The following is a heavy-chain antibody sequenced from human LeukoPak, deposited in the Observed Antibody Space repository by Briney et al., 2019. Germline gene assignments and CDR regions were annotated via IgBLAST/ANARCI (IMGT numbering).Heavy chain of an antibody. J-gene: IGHJ4*02. V-gene: IGHV3-23*01. Sequence: GGSLRLSCAASGFTFSSYAMSWVRQAPGKGLEWVSAISGSGGSTYYADSVKGRFTISRDNSKNTLYLQMNSLRAEDTAVYYCAKGSYRGEPPPGYFDYWGQGTLVTVSS. CDR2: ISGSGGST. D-gene: IGHD3-16*02. CDR3: AKGSYRGEPPPGYFDY. CDR1: GFTFSSYA.